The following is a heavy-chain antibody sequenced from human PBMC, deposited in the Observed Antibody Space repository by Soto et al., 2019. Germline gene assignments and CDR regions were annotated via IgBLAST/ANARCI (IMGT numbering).Heavy chain of an antibody. CDR1: GGSVSSGSYY. CDR3: ASMYYYDSSGYYAY. D-gene: IGHD3-22*01. J-gene: IGHJ4*02. CDR2: IYYSGST. Sequence: PSETLSLTCTVSGGSVSSGSYYWSWIRQPPGKGLEWIGYIYYSGSTYYNPSLKSRVTISVDTSKNQFSLKLSSVTAADTAVYYCASMYYYDSSGYYAYWGQGTLVTVSS. V-gene: IGHV4-30-4*08.